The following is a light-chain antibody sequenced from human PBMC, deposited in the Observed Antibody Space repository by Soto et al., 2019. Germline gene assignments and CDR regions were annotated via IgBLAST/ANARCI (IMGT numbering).Light chain of an antibody. J-gene: IGKJ5*01. CDR2: SAS. V-gene: IGKV1-27*01. Sequence: DIQMTQSPPSLSASVGDRVTITCRASQGIGNSLAWYQQKPGTVPKLLIYSASTLQSGVPSRFSGSGSGTDFTLTISSLQREDVAAYYCQKYNTVPATFGQGTRLEIK. CDR1: QGIGNS. CDR3: QKYNTVPAT.